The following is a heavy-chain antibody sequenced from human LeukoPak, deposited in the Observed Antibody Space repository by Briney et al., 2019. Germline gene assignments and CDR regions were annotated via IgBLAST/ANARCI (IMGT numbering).Heavy chain of an antibody. CDR3: ARDRTPWYYDSSGYYDY. D-gene: IGHD3-22*01. Sequence: GGSLRLSCAASGFTFSSYSMNWVRQAPGKGLEWVSSISSSSSYIYYADSVKGRFTISRDNAKNSLYLQMNSLRAEDTAVYYCARDRTPWYYDSSGYYDYWGQGPLVTVSS. V-gene: IGHV3-21*01. CDR1: GFTFSSYS. J-gene: IGHJ4*02. CDR2: ISSSSSYI.